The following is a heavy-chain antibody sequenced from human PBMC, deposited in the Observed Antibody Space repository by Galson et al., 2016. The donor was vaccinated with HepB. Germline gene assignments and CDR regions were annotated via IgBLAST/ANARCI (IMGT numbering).Heavy chain of an antibody. D-gene: IGHD2-2*01. J-gene: IGHJ3*02. Sequence: QSGAEVKKPGESLRISCKGSGYSFTNYWISWVRQMPGKGLEWMGKIDPTDSYTNYSPSFQGHVTISGDKSISTAYLQWSRLKASDTAMYYCARQGYCSSTSCYNNGYPFDIWGQGTMVTVSS. CDR1: GYSFTNYW. CDR3: ARQGYCSSTSCYNNGYPFDI. V-gene: IGHV5-10-1*01. CDR2: IDPTDSYT.